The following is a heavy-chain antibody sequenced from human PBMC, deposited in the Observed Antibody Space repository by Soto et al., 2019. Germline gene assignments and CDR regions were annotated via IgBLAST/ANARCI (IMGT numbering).Heavy chain of an antibody. CDR1: GFTFSSYG. CDR3: AXEGTXXSSTSXXAXXYYXYMDV. Sequence: TGGSLRLSCAASGFTFSSYGMHWVRQAPGKGLEWVAVIWYDGSNKYYADSVKGRFTISRDNSKNTLYLQMKSLRAEDTAVYYCAXEGTXXSSTSXXAXXYYXYMDVWGKGXXVTXSS. CDR2: IWYDGSNK. V-gene: IGHV3-33*01. D-gene: IGHD2-2*01. J-gene: IGHJ6*03.